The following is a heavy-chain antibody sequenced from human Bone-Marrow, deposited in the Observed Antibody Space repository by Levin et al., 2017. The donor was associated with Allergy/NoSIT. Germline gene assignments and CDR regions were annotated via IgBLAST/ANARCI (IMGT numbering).Heavy chain of an antibody. V-gene: IGHV4-61*01. CDR2: IYYSGST. CDR3: ARGLRFLEWTH. D-gene: IGHD3-3*01. CDR1: GGSVSSGSYY. J-gene: IGHJ4*02. Sequence: ESLKISCTVSGGSVSSGSYYWSWIRQPPGKGLEWIGYIYYSGSTNYNPSLKSRVTISVDTSKNQLSLKLSSVTAADTAVYYCARGLRFLEWTHWGQGTLVTVSS.